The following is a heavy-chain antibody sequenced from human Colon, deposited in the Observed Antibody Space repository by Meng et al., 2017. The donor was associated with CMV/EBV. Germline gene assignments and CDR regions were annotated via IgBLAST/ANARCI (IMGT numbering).Heavy chain of an antibody. CDR2: ISSSGSTI. Sequence: SWAASGFTFSDYYMSWIRQAPGKGLEWVSYISSSGSTIYYADSVKGRFTISRDNAKNSLYLQMNSLRAEDTAVYYCAREAVAARPVIRNFDYWGQGTLVTVSS. V-gene: IGHV3-11*01. J-gene: IGHJ4*02. CDR1: GFTFSDYY. D-gene: IGHD6-6*01. CDR3: AREAVAARPVIRNFDY.